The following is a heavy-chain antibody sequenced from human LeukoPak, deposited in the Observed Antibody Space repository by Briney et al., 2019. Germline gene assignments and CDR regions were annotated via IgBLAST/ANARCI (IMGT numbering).Heavy chain of an antibody. CDR2: IYYTGST. D-gene: IGHD3-10*01. J-gene: IGHJ4*02. Sequence: SETLSLTCTVSGGSINSYFWSWIRQPPGKGLEWIGDIYYTGSTNYNPSLKSRVTMSVDTSKNQFSLKLRSVTAADMAVYYCARHYYGSGSNPFDYWGQGTLVTVSS. CDR1: GGSINSYF. V-gene: IGHV4-59*01. CDR3: ARHYYGSGSNPFDY.